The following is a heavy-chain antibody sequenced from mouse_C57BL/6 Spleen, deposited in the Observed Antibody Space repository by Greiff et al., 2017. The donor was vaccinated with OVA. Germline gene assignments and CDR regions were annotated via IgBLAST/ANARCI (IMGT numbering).Heavy chain of an antibody. CDR1: GYTFTDYN. D-gene: IGHD3-1*01. V-gene: IGHV1-18*01. CDR3: ARSGEKLPWFAY. CDR2: INPNNGGT. J-gene: IGHJ3*01. Sequence: EVQLQQSGPELVKPGASVKIPCKASGYTFTDYNMDRVKQSHGKSLEWIGDINPNNGGTKYNQKFKGKATLTVDKSSSTAYMELRSLTSEDTAVYYCARSGEKLPWFAYWGQGTLVTVSA.